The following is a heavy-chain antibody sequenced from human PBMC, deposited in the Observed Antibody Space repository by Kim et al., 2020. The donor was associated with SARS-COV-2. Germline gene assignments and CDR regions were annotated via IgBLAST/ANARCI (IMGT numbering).Heavy chain of an antibody. CDR3: APQLGGFDSFES. CDR2: IFHHGRGT. V-gene: IGHV4-39*01. Sequence: SETLSLTCSVSGDSISSPTYYWVWIRQPPGKGLEYIGTIFHHGRGTYYDPSLTSRIIMSVDTSKNQLSLRLNSVTAADTAVYYRAPQLGGFDSFESWGPG. J-gene: IGHJ4*02. CDR1: GDSISSPTYY. D-gene: IGHD3-9*01.